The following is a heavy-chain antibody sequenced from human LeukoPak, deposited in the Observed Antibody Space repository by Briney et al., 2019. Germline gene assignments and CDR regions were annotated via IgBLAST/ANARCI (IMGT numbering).Heavy chain of an antibody. J-gene: IGHJ5*02. D-gene: IGHD2-15*01. CDR3: ARGTVGYCSGGRCQGWFDP. V-gene: IGHV1-2*02. CDR2: INPNSGGT. CDR1: GYTFTGYY. Sequence: ASVKVSCKASGYTFTGYYMHWVRQAPGQGLEWMGWINPNSGGTNYAQKFQGRVTMTRDTSISTAYMELSRLRSDDTAVYYCARGTVGYCSGGRCQGWFDPWGQGTLVTVSS.